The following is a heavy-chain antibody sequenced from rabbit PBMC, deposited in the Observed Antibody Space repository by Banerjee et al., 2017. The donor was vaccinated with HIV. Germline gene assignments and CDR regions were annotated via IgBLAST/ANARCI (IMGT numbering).Heavy chain of an antibody. D-gene: IGHD7-1*01. Sequence: QSLEESGGDLVKPGASLTLTCTASGFSFSSSYYMCWVRQAPGKGLEWIGCIVTGSASTYYASWAKGRFTISKTSSTTVTLQMTSLTAADTATYFCARVTTGYVGYGPYYFNLWGPGTLVTVS. V-gene: IGHV1S40*01. CDR2: IVTGSAST. CDR3: ARVTTGYVGYGPYYFNL. J-gene: IGHJ4*01. CDR1: GFSFSSSYY.